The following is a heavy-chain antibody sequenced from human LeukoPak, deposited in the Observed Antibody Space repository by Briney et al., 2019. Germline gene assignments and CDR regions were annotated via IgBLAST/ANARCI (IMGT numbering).Heavy chain of an antibody. CDR1: GFTFSSYW. V-gene: IGHV3-74*01. Sequence: GGSLRLSCAASGFTFSSYWMHWVRQAPGKGLVWVSRINSDGSSTSYADSVKGRFTISRDNAKNTLYLQMNSLRAEDTAVYYCARVRAVAAFDYWGQGTLVTVSS. CDR3: ARVRAVAAFDY. CDR2: INSDGSST. J-gene: IGHJ4*02. D-gene: IGHD6-13*01.